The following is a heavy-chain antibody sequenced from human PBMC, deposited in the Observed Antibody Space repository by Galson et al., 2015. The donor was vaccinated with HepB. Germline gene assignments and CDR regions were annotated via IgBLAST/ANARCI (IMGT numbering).Heavy chain of an antibody. CDR1: GSSFDSHF. D-gene: IGHD6-19*01. V-gene: IGHV3-7*03. Sequence: SLRLSCAASGSSFDSHFMAWVRQTPVKGLEWVADINQGGGANFYLDSVKGRFTISRDNAKNSVYLQVSSLTAEDTAVYYCTRLQSYAFDLWGQGTMVTVSS. CDR3: TRLQSYAFDL. J-gene: IGHJ3*01. CDR2: INQGGGAN.